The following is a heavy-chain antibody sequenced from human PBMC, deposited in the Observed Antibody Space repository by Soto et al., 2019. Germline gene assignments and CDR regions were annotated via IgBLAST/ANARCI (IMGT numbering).Heavy chain of an antibody. CDR2: IVPVFRTP. D-gene: IGHD6-19*01. J-gene: IGHJ4*02. CDR3: ARDARRGQWLVPPGFDF. CDR1: GGPFSNYA. Sequence: QVHLVQSGAEVKKPGSSAKVSCKASGGPFSNYAISWVRQAPGQGLEWLGGIVPVFRTPNYADKFQGRLTITADESTSTAYMELSSLTSEDTAMYFCARDARRGQWLVPPGFDFWGQGTLVTVSS. V-gene: IGHV1-69*01.